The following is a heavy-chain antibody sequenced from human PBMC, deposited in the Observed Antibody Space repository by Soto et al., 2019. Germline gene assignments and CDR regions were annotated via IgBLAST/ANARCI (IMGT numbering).Heavy chain of an antibody. CDR3: AREGRLTGTGGFDY. CDR1: GCTFSPYG. V-gene: IGHV1-69*06. J-gene: IGHJ4*02. Sequence: GASVKVSCKISGCTFSPYGVSWVRQAPGQGLEWMGMIIPIFDTTNYAQKFQGRVTITADTSTSTAYVELSSLRSEDTAVYYCAREGRLTGTGGFDYWGQGTLVTVSS. D-gene: IGHD1-20*01. CDR2: IIPIFDTT.